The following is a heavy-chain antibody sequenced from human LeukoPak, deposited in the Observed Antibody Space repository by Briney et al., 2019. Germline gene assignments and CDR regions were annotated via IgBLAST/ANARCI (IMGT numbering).Heavy chain of an antibody. Sequence: SETLSLTCTVSAGSISTYHWNWIRKSPEKGLEWIGYMQSTGNSNYNPSFKSRVTISVDMSRNQIVLYLSSVTASDTAVYFCARDKQHSYGRYFDHWGQGILVTVSS. CDR3: ARDKQHSYGRYFDH. CDR2: MQSTGNS. D-gene: IGHD5-18*01. V-gene: IGHV4-59*01. CDR1: AGSISTYH. J-gene: IGHJ4*02.